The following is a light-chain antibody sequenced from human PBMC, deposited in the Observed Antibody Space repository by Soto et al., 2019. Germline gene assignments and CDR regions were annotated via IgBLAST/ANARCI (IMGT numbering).Light chain of an antibody. Sequence: EIVLTQSPGTLSLSPGERATLSCRASQSVSSNNLAWYQYKRGQAPRLLIYGASSRATGIPDRFSGSGSGTDFTLTITRLEPEDFAVYYCQQYGASPRTFGQGTKVEIK. J-gene: IGKJ1*01. CDR2: GAS. CDR3: QQYGASPRT. CDR1: QSVSSNN. V-gene: IGKV3-20*01.